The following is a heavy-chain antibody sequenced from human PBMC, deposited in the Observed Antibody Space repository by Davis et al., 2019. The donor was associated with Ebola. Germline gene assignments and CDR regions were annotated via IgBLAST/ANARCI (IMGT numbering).Heavy chain of an antibody. CDR2: INPSGGST. CDR3: ARWGLGYGSLD. D-gene: IGHD1-26*01. CDR1: GYTFTSYY. V-gene: IGHV1-46*01. J-gene: IGHJ4*02. Sequence: ASVKVSCKASGYTFTSYYMHWVRQAPGQGLEWMGIINPSGGSTSYAQKFQGRVTMTRNTSISTAYMELSSLRSEDTAVYYCARWGLGYGSLDWGQGTPVTVSS.